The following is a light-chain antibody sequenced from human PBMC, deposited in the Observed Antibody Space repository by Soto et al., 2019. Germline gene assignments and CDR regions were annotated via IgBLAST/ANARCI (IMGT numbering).Light chain of an antibody. CDR1: QSINSF. V-gene: IGKV3-20*01. CDR2: DAS. J-gene: IGKJ4*01. CDR3: QQFSSYPLT. Sequence: EIVMTQSPATLSVSPGGRATLSCRASQSINSFLAWYQQKPGQAPRLLIYDASSRATGIPDRFSGGGSGTDFTLTISRLEPEDFAVYYCQQFSSYPLTFGGGTKVDIK.